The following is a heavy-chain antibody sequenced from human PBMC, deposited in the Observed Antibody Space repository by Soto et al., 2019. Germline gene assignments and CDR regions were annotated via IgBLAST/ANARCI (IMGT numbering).Heavy chain of an antibody. CDR3: AKSLRAVWSGYYSWFDP. Sequence: GGSLRLSCAASGFTFSSYSMNWVRQAPGKGLEWVSAISGSGGSTYYADSVKGRFTISRDNSKNTLYLQMNSLRAEDTAVYYCAKSLRAVWSGYYSWFDPWGQGTLVTVSS. V-gene: IGHV3-23*01. CDR1: GFTFSSYS. J-gene: IGHJ5*02. CDR2: ISGSGGST. D-gene: IGHD3-3*01.